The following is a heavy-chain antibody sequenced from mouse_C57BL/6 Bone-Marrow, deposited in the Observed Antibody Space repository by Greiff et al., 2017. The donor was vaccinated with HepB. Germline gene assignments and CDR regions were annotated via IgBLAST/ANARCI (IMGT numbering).Heavy chain of an antibody. CDR2: IYPGDGDT. Sequence: QVQLKESGAELVKPGASVKISCKASGYAFSSYWMNWVKQRPGKGLEWIGQIYPGDGDTNYNGKFKGKATLTADKSSSTAYMQLSSLTSEDAAVYYYARRTAQALDYWGQGTTLTVSA. V-gene: IGHV1-80*01. CDR3: ARRTAQALDY. J-gene: IGHJ2*01. D-gene: IGHD3-2*02. CDR1: GYAFSSYW.